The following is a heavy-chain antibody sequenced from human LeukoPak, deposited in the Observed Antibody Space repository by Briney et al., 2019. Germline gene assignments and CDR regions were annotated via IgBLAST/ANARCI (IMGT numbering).Heavy chain of an antibody. V-gene: IGHV4-34*01. CDR2: INHSGST. Sequence: PSETLSLTCAVYGGSFSGYYWSWIRQPPGKGLEWIGEINHSGSTNYNPSLKSRVTISVDTSKNQFSLKLSSVTAADTAVYYCAGKPRLYYYDSSGQLDYWGQGTLVTVSS. J-gene: IGHJ4*02. CDR3: AGKPRLYYYDSSGQLDY. D-gene: IGHD3-22*01. CDR1: GGSFSGYY.